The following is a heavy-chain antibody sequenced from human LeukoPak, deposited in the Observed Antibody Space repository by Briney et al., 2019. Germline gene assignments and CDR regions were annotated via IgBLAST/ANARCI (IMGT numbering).Heavy chain of an antibody. CDR3: TRDIGDFVSDF. Sequence: SETLSLTCTVSGGSIGSGYYWAWIRQPPGKGLEWIGSIHYGGTTHYNPSLQSRVTISADTSKNQFALDLRSVTAADTAMYYCTRDIGDFVSDFWGQGTLVTVSS. CDR2: IHYGGTT. V-gene: IGHV4-39*02. CDR1: GGSIGSGYY. J-gene: IGHJ4*02. D-gene: IGHD2-21*02.